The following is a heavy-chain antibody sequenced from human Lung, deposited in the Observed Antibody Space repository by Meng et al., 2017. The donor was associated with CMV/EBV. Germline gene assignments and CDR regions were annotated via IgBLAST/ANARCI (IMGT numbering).Heavy chain of an antibody. CDR2: IRYDGSNK. CDR1: GFTFSSYG. CDR3: AKGSGDGYNFAGTLDY. V-gene: IGHV3-30*02. D-gene: IGHD5-24*01. Sequence: GESLKISCAASGFTFSSYGMHWVRQAPGKGLEWVAFIRYDGSNKYYADSVKGRFTISRDNSKNTLYLQMNNLRAEDTAVYYCAKGSGDGYNFAGTLDYWGQGTLVTVSS. J-gene: IGHJ4*02.